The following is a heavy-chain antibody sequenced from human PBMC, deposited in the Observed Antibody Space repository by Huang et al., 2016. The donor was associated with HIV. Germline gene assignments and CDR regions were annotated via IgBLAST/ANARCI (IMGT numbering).Heavy chain of an antibody. CDR2: ISYDAKKK. J-gene: IGHJ4*02. Sequence: VQPGRSLRISCAASGFTFSSYGMHWVRQAPGKGLEWVAVISYDAKKKYYADSVKGRFSISRDNSKTTVYLQLNSLRLEDTAVYYCAKGGSAAAVLDFWGQGTLVTVSS. CDR3: AKGGSAAAVLDF. CDR1: GFTFSSYG. V-gene: IGHV3-30*18. D-gene: IGHD6-13*01.